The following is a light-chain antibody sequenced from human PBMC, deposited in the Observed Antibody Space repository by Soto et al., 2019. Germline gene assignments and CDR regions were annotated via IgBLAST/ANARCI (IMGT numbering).Light chain of an antibody. CDR3: RQHNSYPQT. CDR2: AAA. CDR1: QGIRDA. V-gene: IGKV1-17*01. J-gene: IGKJ1*01. Sequence: DIQMTQSPSSLSASVGDRVTITCRASQGIRDALGWYQQKPGKAPTRLIYAAASLQSGVPSRFSGSGSGTEFTLTISSLQPEDFATYYCRQHNSYPQTFGQGTKVEIK.